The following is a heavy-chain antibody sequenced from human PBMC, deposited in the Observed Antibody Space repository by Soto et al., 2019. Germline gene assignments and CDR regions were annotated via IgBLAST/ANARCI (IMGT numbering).Heavy chain of an antibody. CDR3: ARVIATAVARFDP. CDR1: GGSISSGDYY. J-gene: IGHJ5*02. D-gene: IGHD6-13*01. CDR2: IYHSGST. Sequence: QVQLQESGPGLVKPSQTLSLTCTVSGGSISSGDYYWSWIRQPPGKGLEWIGYIYHSGSTYYSPSLKSRVDISIDTSKNQFSLKLSSVTVADTAIYYCARVIATAVARFDPWGQGTLVTVSS. V-gene: IGHV4-30-4*01.